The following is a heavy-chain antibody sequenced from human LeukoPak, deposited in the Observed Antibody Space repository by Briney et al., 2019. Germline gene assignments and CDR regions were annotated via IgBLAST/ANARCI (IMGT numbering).Heavy chain of an antibody. Sequence: PSETLSLTCTVSGGSISSSSYYWGWTRQPPGKGLEWIGSIYYSGSTYYNPSLKSRVTISVDTSKNQFSLKLSSVTAADTAVYYCARGHCSGGSCYFDYWGQGTLVTVSS. V-gene: IGHV4-39*07. CDR1: GGSISSSSYY. CDR3: ARGHCSGGSCYFDY. J-gene: IGHJ4*02. CDR2: IYYSGST. D-gene: IGHD2-15*01.